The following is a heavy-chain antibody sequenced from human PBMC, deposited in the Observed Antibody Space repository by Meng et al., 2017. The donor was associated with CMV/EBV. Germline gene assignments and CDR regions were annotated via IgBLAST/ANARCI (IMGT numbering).Heavy chain of an antibody. Sequence: FTSYGISWVRQAPGQGLEWMGWISAYNGNTNYAQKLQGRVTMTTDTSTSTAYMELRSLRSDDTAVYYCARKDLDCSGGSCYGGPFDYWGQGTLVTAPQ. D-gene: IGHD2-15*01. CDR1: FTSYG. CDR2: ISAYNGNT. V-gene: IGHV1-18*01. CDR3: ARKDLDCSGGSCYGGPFDY. J-gene: IGHJ4*02.